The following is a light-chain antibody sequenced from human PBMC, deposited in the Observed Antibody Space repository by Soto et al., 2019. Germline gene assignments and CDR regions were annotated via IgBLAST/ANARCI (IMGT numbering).Light chain of an antibody. Sequence: QSVLTQPASVSGSPGQSITISCTGTSSDVGGYNYVSWYQQHPGKAPKPMIYEVSNRPSGVSNRFSGSKSGNTASLTISRLQAEDEADHYCSSYTSSTTYVFGTGTKVTVL. J-gene: IGLJ1*01. V-gene: IGLV2-14*01. CDR2: EVS. CDR3: SSYTSSTTYV. CDR1: SSDVGGYNY.